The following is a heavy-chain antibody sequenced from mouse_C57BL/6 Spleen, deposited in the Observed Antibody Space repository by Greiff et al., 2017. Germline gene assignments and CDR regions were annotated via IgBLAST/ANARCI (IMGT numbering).Heavy chain of an antibody. Sequence: QVQLQQPGAELVMPGASVKLSCKASGYTFTSYWMHWVKQRPGQGLEWIGEIDPSDSYTNYNQKFKGKSTLTVDKSSSTAYMQLSSLTSEDSAVYYCARSYDGYYENARDYWGQGTSVTVSS. CDR1: GYTFTSYW. J-gene: IGHJ4*01. D-gene: IGHD2-3*01. CDR3: ARSYDGYYENARDY. CDR2: IDPSDSYT. V-gene: IGHV1-69*01.